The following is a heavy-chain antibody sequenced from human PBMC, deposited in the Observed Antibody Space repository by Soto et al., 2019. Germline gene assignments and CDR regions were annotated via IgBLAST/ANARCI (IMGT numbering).Heavy chain of an antibody. V-gene: IGHV5-51*01. CDR2: IYPGDSET. CDR1: GYTFTNYW. Sequence: PGESLKISCKGSGYTFTNYWIGWVRQMPGKGLEWMGIIYPGDSETRYSPSFEGQVTMSADKSISTAYLQLSSLKASDSAMYYCARKYYYGAGTLDYWGQGTLVTVSS. J-gene: IGHJ4*02. D-gene: IGHD3-10*01. CDR3: ARKYYYGAGTLDY.